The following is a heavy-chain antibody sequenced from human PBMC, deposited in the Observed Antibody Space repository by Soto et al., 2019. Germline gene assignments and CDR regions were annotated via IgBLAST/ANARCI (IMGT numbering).Heavy chain of an antibody. D-gene: IGHD3-3*01. CDR1: GFSFNKYS. CDR2: ISGTSSYM. CDR3: ARSPYFDIWSGYYYFDY. J-gene: IGHJ4*02. V-gene: IGHV3-21*01. Sequence: EVQLVESGGGLVKTGGSLRVSCAASGFSFNKYSMNWVRQAPGKGLEWVSSISGTSSYMFYAESVKGRFTISRDNAKNPVYLQMSSLRAEDTAVYYCARSPYFDIWSGYYYFDYWGQGTRVAVSS.